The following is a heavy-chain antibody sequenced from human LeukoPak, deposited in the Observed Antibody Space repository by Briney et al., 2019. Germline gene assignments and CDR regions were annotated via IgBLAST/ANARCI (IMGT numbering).Heavy chain of an antibody. CDR1: GGSISSYY. CDR3: ARHGIWFGDTNRWFDP. Sequence: SETLSLTCTVSGGSISSYYWSWIRQPPGKGLEWIGYIYYSGSTTYNPPLTSRVTISVDTSKNQFSLRLTSVTAADTAVYFCARHGIWFGDTNRWFDPWGQGTLVTVSS. V-gene: IGHV4-59*08. CDR2: IYYSGST. D-gene: IGHD3-10*01. J-gene: IGHJ5*02.